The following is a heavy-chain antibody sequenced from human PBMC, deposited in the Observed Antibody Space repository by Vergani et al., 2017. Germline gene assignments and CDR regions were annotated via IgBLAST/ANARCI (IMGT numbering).Heavy chain of an antibody. V-gene: IGHV3-11*01. CDR3: VRDRGLCAGGRCYTEAWDY. CDR2: ISSSGSTI. D-gene: IGHD2-2*02. Sequence: QVQLVESGGGLVKPGGSLRLSCAASGFTFSDYYMSWIRQAPGKGLEWVSYISSSGSTIYYADSAKGRFTISRDIAKNTLYLQVRSLRLEDTGVYHCVRDRGLCAGGRCYTEAWDYWGQGTPVTVSS. J-gene: IGHJ4*02. CDR1: GFTFSDYY.